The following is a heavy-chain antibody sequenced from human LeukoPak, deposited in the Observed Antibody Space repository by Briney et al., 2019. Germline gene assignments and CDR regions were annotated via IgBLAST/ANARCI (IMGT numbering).Heavy chain of an antibody. D-gene: IGHD3-10*01. Sequence: PSETLSLTCTVSGGSISSYYWSWIRQPAGKGLEWIGRIYTSGSTNYNPSLKSRVTMSVDTSKNQFSLKLSSVTAADTAVYHCARSPRVFGAQYYYMDVWGKGTTVTVSS. CDR3: ARSPRVFGAQYYYMDV. V-gene: IGHV4-4*07. J-gene: IGHJ6*03. CDR2: IYTSGST. CDR1: GGSISSYY.